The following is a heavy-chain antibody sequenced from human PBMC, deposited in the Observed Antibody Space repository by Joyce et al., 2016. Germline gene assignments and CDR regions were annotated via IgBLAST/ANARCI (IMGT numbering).Heavy chain of an antibody. CDR1: GFTFDDYA. D-gene: IGHD6-19*01. J-gene: IGHJ4*02. CDR2: MSWNSGSI. CDR3: AKDARSGYSSGWYDY. V-gene: IGHV3-9*01. Sequence: EVQLVESGGGLVQPGRSLRLSCAASGFTFDDYAMHWVRQGPGKGREWVSGMSWNSGSIGYADSVKGRFTISRDNAKNSLYLQMNSLRAEDTALYYCAKDARSGYSSGWYDYWGQGTLVTVSS.